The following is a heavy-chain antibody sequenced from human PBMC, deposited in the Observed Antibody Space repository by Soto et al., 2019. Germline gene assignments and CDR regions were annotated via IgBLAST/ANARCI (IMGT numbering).Heavy chain of an antibody. CDR1: GLTFSDNW. CDR3: TRGGTRTTYWGLFDS. D-gene: IGHD7-27*01. J-gene: IGHJ4*02. V-gene: IGHV3-74*03. Sequence: EVKVVESGGGLVQPGGSLRLSCAASGLTFSDNWMHWFRQPPGKGPVWVSRISGDASSTSYADSVKGRFTISRDSAKNAVYLQMDSLRVEDTAVYYCTRGGTRTTYWGLFDSWGQGTLVTVSS. CDR2: ISGDASST.